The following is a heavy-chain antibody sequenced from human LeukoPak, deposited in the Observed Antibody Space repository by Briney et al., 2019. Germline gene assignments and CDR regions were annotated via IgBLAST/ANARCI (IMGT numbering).Heavy chain of an antibody. Sequence: SETLSLTCAVPGGSISSGGYSWSWIRQPPGKGLEWIGYIYHSGSTYYNPSLKSRVTISVDRSKNQFSLKLSSVTAADTAVYYCARDSLFYDSSGGYFDYWGQGTLVTVSS. D-gene: IGHD3-22*01. CDR2: IYHSGST. J-gene: IGHJ4*02. V-gene: IGHV4-30-2*01. CDR1: GGSISSGGYS. CDR3: ARDSLFYDSSGGYFDY.